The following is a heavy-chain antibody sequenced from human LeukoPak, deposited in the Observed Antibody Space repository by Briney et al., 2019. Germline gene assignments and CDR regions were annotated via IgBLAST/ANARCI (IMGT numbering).Heavy chain of an antibody. Sequence: PSETLSLTCTVSGGSISSYYWSWIRQPPGKGLEWIGYIYYSGSPNYNPSLTSRVTISVDTSKNQFSLKLSSVTAADTAVYYCARGGMIVVVITSGNAFDIWGQGTLVTVSS. CDR3: ARGGMIVVVITSGNAFDI. CDR2: IYYSGSP. V-gene: IGHV4-59*01. CDR1: GGSISSYY. J-gene: IGHJ4*02. D-gene: IGHD3-22*01.